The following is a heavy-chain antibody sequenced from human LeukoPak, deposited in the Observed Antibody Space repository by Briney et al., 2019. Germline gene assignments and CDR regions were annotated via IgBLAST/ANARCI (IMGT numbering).Heavy chain of an antibody. V-gene: IGHV4-4*07. J-gene: IGHJ6*03. CDR2: IYTSGST. Sequence: PSETLSLTCTVSGGSISNYYWSWIRQPAGKGLEWIGRIYTSGSTNYNPSLKSRVTISVDTSKNQFSLKLSSVTAADTAVYYCARDNPDSYGPLYYYYYYMDVWGKGTTVTVSS. CDR3: ARDNPDSYGPLYYYYYYMDV. CDR1: GGSISNYY. D-gene: IGHD5-18*01.